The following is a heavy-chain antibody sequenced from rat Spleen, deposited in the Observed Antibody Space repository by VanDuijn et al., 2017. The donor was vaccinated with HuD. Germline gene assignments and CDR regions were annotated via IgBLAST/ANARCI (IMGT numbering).Heavy chain of an antibody. D-gene: IGHD1-4*01. V-gene: IGHV3-1*01. J-gene: IGHJ4*01. Sequence: VQLKESGPGLVQPSQTLSLTCTVSGFSLTSYNVHWVRQPPGKGMEGRGFITYSGTTTYNPSLKSRISITLDTSKNQFFLQLNSVTTEDTATYYCARGAGYVLDAWGQGASVTVSS. CDR2: ITYSGTT. CDR1: GFSLTSYN. CDR3: ARGAGYVLDA.